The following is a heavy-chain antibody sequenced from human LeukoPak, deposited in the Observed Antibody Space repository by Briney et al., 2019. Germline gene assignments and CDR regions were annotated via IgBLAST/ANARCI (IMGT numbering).Heavy chain of an antibody. CDR3: ARDGGGRLEYFFDY. CDR1: TYSINGAYY. J-gene: IGHJ4*02. D-gene: IGHD3-3*01. Sequence: PSQSLSLTYTLSTYSINGAYYWAWILQPPGRRREWTWSFYYSGNTYYKPSLKSRVTISVDTSKNQFSLKLNSVTAEDTAVYFCARDGGGRLEYFFDYWGQGTLVTVSS. V-gene: IGHV4-38-2*02. CDR2: FYYSGNT.